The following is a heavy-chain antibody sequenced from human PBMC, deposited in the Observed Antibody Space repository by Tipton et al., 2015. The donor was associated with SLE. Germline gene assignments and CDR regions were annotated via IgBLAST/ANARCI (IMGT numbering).Heavy chain of an antibody. J-gene: IGHJ6*03. D-gene: IGHD6-19*01. CDR2: INHGGST. CDR3: ASARRGWDSYYYYYYYMDV. CDR1: GGSFSVYY. Sequence: TLSLTCAVYGGSFSVYYWTWIRQPPGKGLEWIGEINHGGSTNYNPSLKSRVTISIDTSKNQFSLKLSSVTAADTAVYYCASARRGWDSYYYYYYYMDVWGKGTTVTVSS. V-gene: IGHV4-34*01.